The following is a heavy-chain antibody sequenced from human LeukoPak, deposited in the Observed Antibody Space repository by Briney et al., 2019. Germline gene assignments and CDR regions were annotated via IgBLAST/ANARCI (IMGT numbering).Heavy chain of an antibody. J-gene: IGHJ4*02. CDR1: GGSFSGYY. CDR2: INHSGST. Sequence: SETLSLTCAVYGGSFSGYYWSWIRQPPGKGLEWIGEINHSGSTNYNPSLKSRVTISVDTSKNQFSLKLSSVTAADTAVYYCAVAAAGLTYYFDYWGQGTLATVSS. CDR3: AVAAAGLTYYFDY. V-gene: IGHV4-34*01. D-gene: IGHD6-13*01.